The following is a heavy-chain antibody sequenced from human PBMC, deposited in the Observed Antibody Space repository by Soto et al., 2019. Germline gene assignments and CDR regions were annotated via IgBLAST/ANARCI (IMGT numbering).Heavy chain of an antibody. CDR3: ARGSIAAAGFDY. CDR2: INHSGST. D-gene: IGHD6-13*01. J-gene: IGHJ4*02. CDR1: GGSFSGYY. Sequence: LSLTCAVYGGSFSGYYWSWIRQPPGKGLEWIGEINHSGSTNYNPSLKSRVTISVDTSKNQFSLKLSSVTAADTAVYYCARGSIAAAGFDYWGQGTLVTVSS. V-gene: IGHV4-34*01.